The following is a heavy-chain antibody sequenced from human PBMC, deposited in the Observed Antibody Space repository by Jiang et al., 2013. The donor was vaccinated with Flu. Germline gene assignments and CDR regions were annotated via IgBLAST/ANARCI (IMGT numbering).Heavy chain of an antibody. Sequence: QSGSELKKPGASVKVSCKASGYSFTSYALNWVRQAPGQGFEWIGWIDTNTGKSSYAQGFTGRFVFSLDSSVRTAYLQINGLETEDTAIYYCARMDYTHYHYWGQGTLVTVSS. D-gene: IGHD4-11*01. J-gene: IGHJ4*02. V-gene: IGHV7-4-1*02. CDR1: GYSFTSYA. CDR2: IDTNTGKS. CDR3: ARMDYTHYHY.